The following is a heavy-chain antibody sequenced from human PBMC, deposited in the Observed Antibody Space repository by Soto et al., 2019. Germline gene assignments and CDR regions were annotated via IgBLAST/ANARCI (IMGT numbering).Heavy chain of an antibody. Sequence: SETLSLTCAVSGGSISSSNWWSWVRQPPGKGLEWIGEIYHSGSTNYNPSLKSRVTISVDTSKNQFSLKLSSVTAADTAVYYCARAYYDILTGYYPFDYWGQGTLVTVSS. V-gene: IGHV4-4*02. J-gene: IGHJ4*02. CDR3: ARAYYDILTGYYPFDY. CDR1: GGSISSSNW. D-gene: IGHD3-9*01. CDR2: IYHSGST.